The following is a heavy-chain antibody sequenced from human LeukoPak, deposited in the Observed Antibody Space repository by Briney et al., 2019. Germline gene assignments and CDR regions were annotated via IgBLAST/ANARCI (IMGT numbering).Heavy chain of an antibody. CDR1: EFSFSSYA. J-gene: IGHJ4*02. CDR2: INNIGDSA. D-gene: IGHD3-3*01. Sequence: GGSLRLSCTASEFSFSSYAMSWVRQAPGKGLEWVSTINNIGDSAYYSESVKGRFTISRDNSRNTLYLQMNSLRAEDTAVYYCARDRGVATPYWGQGTLVTVSS. V-gene: IGHV3-23*01. CDR3: ARDRGVATPY.